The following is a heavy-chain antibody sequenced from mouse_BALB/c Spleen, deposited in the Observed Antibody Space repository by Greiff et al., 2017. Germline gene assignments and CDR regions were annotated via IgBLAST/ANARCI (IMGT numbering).Heavy chain of an antibody. V-gene: IGHV5-17*02. D-gene: IGHD2-4*01. CDR1: GFTFSSFG. CDR3: ARERGDYDEDAMDY. CDR2: ISSGSSTI. Sequence: EVQLVESGGGLVQPGGSRKLSCAASGFTFSSFGMHWVRQAPEKGLEWVAYISSGSSTIYYADTVKGRFTISRDNPKNTLFLQMTSLRSEDTAMYYCARERGDYDEDAMDYWGQGTSVTVSS. J-gene: IGHJ4*01.